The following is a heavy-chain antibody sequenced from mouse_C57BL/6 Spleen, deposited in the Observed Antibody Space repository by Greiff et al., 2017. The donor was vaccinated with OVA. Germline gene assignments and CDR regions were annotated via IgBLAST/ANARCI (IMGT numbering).Heavy chain of an antibody. J-gene: IGHJ1*03. Sequence: QVQLKESGAELVRPGASVTLSCKASGYTFTDYEMHWVKQTPVHGLEWIGAIDPETGGTAYNQKFKGKAILTADKSSSTAYMELRSLTSEDSAGYYGTRAGKRRWYFDVWGTGTTVTVSS. CDR3: TRAGKRRWYFDV. CDR1: GYTFTDYE. CDR2: IDPETGGT. V-gene: IGHV1-15*01. D-gene: IGHD4-1*01.